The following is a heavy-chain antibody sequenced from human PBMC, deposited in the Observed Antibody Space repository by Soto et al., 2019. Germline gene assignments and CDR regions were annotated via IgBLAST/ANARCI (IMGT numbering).Heavy chain of an antibody. Sequence: EVQLVESGGDFVKPGGSLRVSCAVSGFSFSNAWMSWVRQAPGKGLEWVGRIKSRADGGTTDYTAPGKGRFTISRDDSKNTVFLQMNSLKTEDTAVYYGTAHLGEFFPLDYWGQGTLVTVSS. CDR3: TAHLGEFFPLDY. CDR2: IKSRADGGTT. CDR1: GFSFSNAW. V-gene: IGHV3-15*01. J-gene: IGHJ4*02. D-gene: IGHD3-16*01.